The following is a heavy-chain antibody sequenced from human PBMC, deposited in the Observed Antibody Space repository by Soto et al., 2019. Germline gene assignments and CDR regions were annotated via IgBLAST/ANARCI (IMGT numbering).Heavy chain of an antibody. CDR2: IIPILGIA. Sequence: QVQLVQSGAEVKKPGSSVKVSCKASGGTFSSYTISWLGQAPGQGLEWMGRIIPILGIANYAQKFQGRVTITADKSTSTAYMELSSLRSQDTAVYYCAREGIAVAGSDALDISGQGTMVTVSS. CDR1: GGTFSSYT. J-gene: IGHJ3*02. D-gene: IGHD6-19*01. CDR3: AREGIAVAGSDALDI. V-gene: IGHV1-69*08.